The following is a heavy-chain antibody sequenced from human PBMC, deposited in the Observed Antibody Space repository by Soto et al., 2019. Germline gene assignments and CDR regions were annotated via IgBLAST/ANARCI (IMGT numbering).Heavy chain of an antibody. CDR2: INPSGGST. D-gene: IGHD2-15*01. J-gene: IGHJ4*02. V-gene: IGHV1-46*01. CDR1: GYTFTSYY. Sequence: QVQLVQSGAAVKKPGASVKVSCKASGYTFTSYYMHWVRQAPGQGLEWMVIINPSGGSTIYAQKFQGRVTMTRDTTTSTVYMELSSLRSEDTAVYYCARELYCSGGSCHYYFDYWGQGTLVTVSA. CDR3: ARELYCSGGSCHYYFDY.